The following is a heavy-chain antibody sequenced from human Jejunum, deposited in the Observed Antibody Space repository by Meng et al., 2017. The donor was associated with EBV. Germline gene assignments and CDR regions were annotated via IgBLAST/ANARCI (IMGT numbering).Heavy chain of an antibody. CDR1: GFTFNSHT. CDR3: AKLTRA. Sequence: EVQLVESXXXXVXXGGSLRLSCAASGFTFNSHTMSWVRQAPGKGLEWVSAITDSGGSTYYTDSVKGRFTISRDNSKNTLYLQMNSLRAEDTAVYYCAKLTRAWGQGTLGTVSS. CDR2: ITDSGGST. V-gene: IGHV3-23*04. J-gene: IGHJ5*02.